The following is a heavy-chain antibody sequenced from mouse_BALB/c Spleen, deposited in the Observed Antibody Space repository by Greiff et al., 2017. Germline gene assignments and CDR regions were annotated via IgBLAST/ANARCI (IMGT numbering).Heavy chain of an antibody. Sequence: VKLVESGPGLVAPSQSLSITCTVSGFSLTSYGVHWVRQPPGKGLEWLGVIWAGGSTNYNSALMSRLSISKDNSKSQVFLKMNSLQTDDTAMYYCAGYGNYRGDYAMDYWGQGTSVTVSS. D-gene: IGHD2-1*01. CDR1: GFSLTSYG. CDR2: IWAGGST. CDR3: AGYGNYRGDYAMDY. J-gene: IGHJ4*01. V-gene: IGHV2-9*02.